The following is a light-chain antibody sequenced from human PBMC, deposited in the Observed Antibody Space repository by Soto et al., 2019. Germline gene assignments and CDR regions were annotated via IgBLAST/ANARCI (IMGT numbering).Light chain of an antibody. CDR1: SSNIGAGYD. CDR2: GNN. J-gene: IGLJ3*02. CDR3: QSYDSSLSGSNWV. V-gene: IGLV1-40*01. Sequence: QPVLTQPPSVSGAPGQRVTISCIGRSSNIGAGYDVHWYQQLPGIAPKLLIYGNNNRPSGVPDRFSGSKSVTSASLAITGLQAEDEADYYCQSYDSSLSGSNWVFGGGTKLTVL.